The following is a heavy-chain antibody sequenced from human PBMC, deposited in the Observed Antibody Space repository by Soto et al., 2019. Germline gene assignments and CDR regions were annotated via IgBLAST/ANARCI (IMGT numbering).Heavy chain of an antibody. Sequence: PGGSLRLSCAASGFTFSSYAMHWVRQAPGKGLEWVAVISYDGSNKYYADSVKGRFTISRDNSKNTLYLQMNSLRAEDTAVYYCARDLNDFWCGYFDYWGQGTLVTFSS. CDR3: ARDLNDFWCGYFDY. CDR2: ISYDGSNK. J-gene: IGHJ4*02. CDR1: GFTFSSYA. D-gene: IGHD3-3*01. V-gene: IGHV3-30-3*01.